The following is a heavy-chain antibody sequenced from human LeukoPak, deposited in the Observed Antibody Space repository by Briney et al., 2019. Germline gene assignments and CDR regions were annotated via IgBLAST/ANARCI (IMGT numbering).Heavy chain of an antibody. V-gene: IGHV3-7*01. CDR2: IKQDGSEK. J-gene: IGHJ4*02. CDR1: GFSFSSYW. CDR3: ARDSRLLWFGEFNFDY. D-gene: IGHD3-10*01. Sequence: GGSLRLSCAASGFSFSSYWISWVRQAPGKGLEWVANIKQDGSEKYYVDSVKGRFTISRDNAKNSLYLQMNSLRVEDTAVYYCARDSRLLWFGEFNFDYWGQGTLATVSS.